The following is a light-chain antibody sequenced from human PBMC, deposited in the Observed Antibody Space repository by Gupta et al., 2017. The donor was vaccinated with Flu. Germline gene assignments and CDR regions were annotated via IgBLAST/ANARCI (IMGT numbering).Light chain of an antibody. Sequence: EIALTQSPATLSLSPGERATLSCRASQSVSSYLAWYQQKPGQAPRLLIYDASNRATGIPARFSGSGSGTDFTLTISSLEPEDFAVYYCQQRSNWPSFGGGTKVEIK. CDR3: QQRSNWPS. CDR1: QSVSSY. J-gene: IGKJ4*01. CDR2: DAS. V-gene: IGKV3-11*01.